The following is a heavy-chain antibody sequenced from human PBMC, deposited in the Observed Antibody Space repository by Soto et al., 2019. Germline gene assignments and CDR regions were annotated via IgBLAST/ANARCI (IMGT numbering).Heavy chain of an antibody. Sequence: ESLTISCTCFGYTFTPFWISWVRQMPGKGLEWMGRIDPGDTYATYSPAFQGHVTISADKATSTAYLQWSSLKASDTAMYYCARIYCTTTTCDSWFDPWGQGTLVTVSS. J-gene: IGHJ5*02. D-gene: IGHD2-2*01. CDR3: ARIYCTTTTCDSWFDP. CDR2: IDPGDTYA. V-gene: IGHV5-10-1*01. CDR1: GYTFTPFW.